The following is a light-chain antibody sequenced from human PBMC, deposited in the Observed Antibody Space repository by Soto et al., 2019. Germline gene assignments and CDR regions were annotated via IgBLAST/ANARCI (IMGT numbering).Light chain of an antibody. CDR2: DDS. J-gene: IGLJ2*01. V-gene: IGLV3-21*02. CDR3: QVWDSSSDVV. Sequence: SYGLTQPPSVSVAPGQTARITCGGTNIGSKSVHWYQQKPGQAPVLVVYDDSDRPSGIPERFSGSNSGNTATLTISRVEAGDEADYYCQVWDSSSDVVFGGGTKVTVL. CDR1: NIGSKS.